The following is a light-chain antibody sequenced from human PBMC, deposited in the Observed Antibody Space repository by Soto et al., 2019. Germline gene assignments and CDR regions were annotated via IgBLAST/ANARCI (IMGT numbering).Light chain of an antibody. CDR3: QQYGRSPYT. Sequence: EIVLTQSPGPLSLSPGERATLSCRASQSITSNYLAWYQQKPGQAPRLLVYAVSGRPNGMPDRFSGSGSGTDFTLTISRLEPEDCALYYCQQYGRSPYTFGQGTQLEIK. J-gene: IGKJ2*01. CDR1: QSITSNY. V-gene: IGKV3-20*01. CDR2: AVS.